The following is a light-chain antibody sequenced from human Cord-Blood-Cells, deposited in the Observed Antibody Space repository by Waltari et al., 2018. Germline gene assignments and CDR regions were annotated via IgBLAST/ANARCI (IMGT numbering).Light chain of an antibody. CDR2: DAS. V-gene: IGKV1-5*01. CDR1: QSISSW. CDR3: QQYNSYST. J-gene: IGKJ1*01. Sequence: DIQMTQSPSTLSASVGDRVTITCRASQSISSWLAWYPQKPGKAPKLLIYDASSLERGVPSRFSGSGSGTEFTLTISSLQPDDFATYYCQQYNSYSTFGQGTKVEIK.